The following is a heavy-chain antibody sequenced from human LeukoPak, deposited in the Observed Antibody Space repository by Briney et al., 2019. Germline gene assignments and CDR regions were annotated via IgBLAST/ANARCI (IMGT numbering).Heavy chain of an antibody. CDR1: GFTFSSYW. Sequence: GGSLRLSCAASGFTFSSYWMSWVRQAPGKGLGWVANIKQDGSEKYYVDSVKGRFTITRDNAKNSLYLQMNSLRAEDTAVYYCARELEYSSSSFAFDIWGRGTMVTVSS. CDR3: ARELEYSSSSFAFDI. CDR2: IKQDGSEK. V-gene: IGHV3-7*01. D-gene: IGHD6-6*01. J-gene: IGHJ3*02.